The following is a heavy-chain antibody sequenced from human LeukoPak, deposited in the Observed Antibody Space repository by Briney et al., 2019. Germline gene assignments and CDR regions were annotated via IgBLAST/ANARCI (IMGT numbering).Heavy chain of an antibody. CDR3: ARDRYYYDSSGYCMAFDI. CDR2: IYYSGST. CDR1: GGSISSYY. Sequence: SETLSLTRTVSGGSISSYYWSWIRQPPGKGLEWIGYIYYSGSTNYNPSLKSRVTISVDTSKNQFSLKLSSVTAADTAVYYCARDRYYYDSSGYCMAFDIWGQGTMVTVSS. V-gene: IGHV4-59*01. J-gene: IGHJ3*02. D-gene: IGHD3-22*01.